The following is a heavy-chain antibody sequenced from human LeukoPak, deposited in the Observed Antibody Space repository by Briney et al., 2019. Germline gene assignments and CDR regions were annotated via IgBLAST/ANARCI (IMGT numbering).Heavy chain of an antibody. CDR2: IYHSGAT. V-gene: IGHV4-59*01. Sequence: PSETLSLTCTVSGGSISNYYWSSVRQPPGKGLECLGYIYHSGATNYNPSLRSRVTISVDTSNNQISLNLMSVTAADTAIYYCARKSPTSGSYGWYFDYWGQGALVTVSS. J-gene: IGHJ4*02. D-gene: IGHD1-26*01. CDR3: ARKSPTSGSYGWYFDY. CDR1: GGSISNYY.